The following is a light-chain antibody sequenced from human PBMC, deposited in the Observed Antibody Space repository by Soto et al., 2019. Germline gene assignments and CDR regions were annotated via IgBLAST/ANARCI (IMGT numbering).Light chain of an antibody. CDR3: SSYTSSSTLLYV. V-gene: IGLV2-14*01. J-gene: IGLJ1*01. CDR2: DVS. CDR1: SSDIGGYNY. Sequence: QSALTQPASVSGSPGQSINISGTGTSSDIGGYNYVSWYQQHPGKAPKLMIYDVSNRPSGVSNRFSGSKSGNTASLTISGLQAEDEADYYCSSYTSSSTLLYVFGTGTKVTVL.